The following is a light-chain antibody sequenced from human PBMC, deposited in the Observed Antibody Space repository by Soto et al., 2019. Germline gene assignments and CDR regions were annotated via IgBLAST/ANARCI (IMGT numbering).Light chain of an antibody. Sequence: IVLAQSRAALCLAAGESRSRWWRARQTVSTYLSWYQHKPGQAPRLLIYGASNRATGIPARFSGSGSGTDFTLAISRLEPEDPPVHFCQQYSDLPMTLGQGTRLEIK. J-gene: IGKJ5*01. CDR2: GAS. CDR1: QTVSTY. CDR3: QQYSDLPMT. V-gene: IGKV3-11*01.